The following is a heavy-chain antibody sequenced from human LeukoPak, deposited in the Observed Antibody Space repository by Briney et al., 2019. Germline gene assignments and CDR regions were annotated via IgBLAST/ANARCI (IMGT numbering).Heavy chain of an antibody. Sequence: GGSLRLSCAASGFTVSSNYMSWVRQAPGKGLEWVSVIYNGGSTYYADSVKGRFTISRDNSKNTLYLQMNSLRAEDTAVYYCAGEIIAAAGTKQAWGQGTLVTVSS. CDR1: GFTVSSNY. CDR3: AGEIIAAAGTKQA. CDR2: IYNGGST. D-gene: IGHD6-13*01. J-gene: IGHJ5*02. V-gene: IGHV3-53*01.